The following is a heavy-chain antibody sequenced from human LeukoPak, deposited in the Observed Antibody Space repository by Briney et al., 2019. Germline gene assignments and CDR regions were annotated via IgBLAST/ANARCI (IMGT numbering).Heavy chain of an antibody. CDR1: GYTFTGYY. CDR3: ARDPGGKTIFGVVWDENYYMDV. CDR2: INPNSGGT. J-gene: IGHJ6*03. Sequence: ASVKVSCKASGYTFTGYYMHWVRQAPGQGLEWMGWINPNSGGTNYAQKFQGRVTMTRDTSISTAYMELSRLRSDDTAVYYCARDPGGKTIFGVVWDENYYMDVWGKGTTVTVSS. D-gene: IGHD3-3*01. V-gene: IGHV1-2*02.